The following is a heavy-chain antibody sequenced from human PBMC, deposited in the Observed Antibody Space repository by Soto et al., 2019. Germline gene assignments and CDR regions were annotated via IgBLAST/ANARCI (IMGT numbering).Heavy chain of an antibody. J-gene: IGHJ6*03. Sequence: QVQLVQSGAEVKKPGASVKVSCKASGYTFTSYDINWVRQATGQGLEWMGWMNPNSGNTGYAQKFQGRVTMTRNTSISTAYRELSSLRSEDTAVYYCARGRREANPEPRSPYYYYMDVWGKGTTVTVSS. CDR3: ARGRREANPEPRSPYYYYMDV. CDR1: GYTFTSYD. V-gene: IGHV1-8*01. D-gene: IGHD1-1*01. CDR2: MNPNSGNT.